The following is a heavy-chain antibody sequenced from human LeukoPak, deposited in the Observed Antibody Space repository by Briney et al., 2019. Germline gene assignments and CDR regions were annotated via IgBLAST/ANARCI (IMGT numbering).Heavy chain of an antibody. Sequence: GRSLRLSCAASGFTFSSYAIHWVRQAPGKGLEWVAFIRYDGSNKSYADSVKGRFTISRDNSKNTLYLQMNSLRAEDTAVYYCAKERIVVVVAATSPISKHFDYWGQGTLVTVSS. CDR3: AKERIVVVVAATSPISKHFDY. J-gene: IGHJ4*02. CDR1: GFTFSSYA. CDR2: IRYDGSNK. V-gene: IGHV3-30*02. D-gene: IGHD2-15*01.